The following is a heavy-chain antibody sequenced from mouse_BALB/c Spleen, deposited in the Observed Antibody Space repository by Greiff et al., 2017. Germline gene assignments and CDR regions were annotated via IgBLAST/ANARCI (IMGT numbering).Heavy chain of an antibody. Sequence: EVQLQQSGPSLVKPSQTLSLTCSVTGDSITSGYWNWIRKFPGNKLEYMGYISYSGSTYYNPSLKSRISITRDTSKNQYYLQLNSVTTEDTATYYCASGESTMITTGFAYWGQGTLVTVSA. CDR1: GDSITSGY. CDR2: ISYSGST. V-gene: IGHV3-8*02. D-gene: IGHD2-4*01. CDR3: ASGESTMITTGFAY. J-gene: IGHJ3*01.